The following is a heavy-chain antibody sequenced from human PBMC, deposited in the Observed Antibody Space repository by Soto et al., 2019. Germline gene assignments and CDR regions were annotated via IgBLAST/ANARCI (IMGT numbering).Heavy chain of an antibody. CDR3: ARDQGATTAFDY. Sequence: GASVKVSCKASGYIFRSYGITWVRQAPGQGLEWMGWISTYNGNTNYAQKLQGRVTLTTDISTTTAYMELRSLRSDDTAVYYCARDQGATTAFDYWGQGTLVTVSS. CDR2: ISTYNGNT. V-gene: IGHV1-18*04. CDR1: GYIFRSYG. J-gene: IGHJ4*02. D-gene: IGHD1-26*01.